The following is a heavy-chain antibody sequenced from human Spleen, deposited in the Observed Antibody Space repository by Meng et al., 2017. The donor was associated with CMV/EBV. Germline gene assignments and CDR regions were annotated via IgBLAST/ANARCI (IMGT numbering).Heavy chain of an antibody. D-gene: IGHD4/OR15-4a*01. CDR1: GFTFSNYG. V-gene: IGHV3-33*03. CDR3: ARGVNYGSHYHAFEI. J-gene: IGHJ3*02. Sequence: GESLKISCAASGFTFSNYGMHWVRLAPGKGLEWVALIWYDESNQYYGDSVKGRFTVSRDSSKNALYLQVDSLRVEDTAVHYCARGVNYGSHYHAFEILGQGTMVTVSS. CDR2: IWYDESNQ.